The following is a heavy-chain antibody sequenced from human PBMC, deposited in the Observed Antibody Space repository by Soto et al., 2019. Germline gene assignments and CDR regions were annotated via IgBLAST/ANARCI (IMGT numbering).Heavy chain of an antibody. Sequence: ASVKVSCKASGGTFSSYAISWVRQAPGQGLEWMGGIIPIFGTANYEQKFQGRVTITADESTSTAYMELSSLRSEDTAVYYCAGGLIAAAGTHDDAFDIWGQGTMVTVSS. V-gene: IGHV1-69*13. CDR3: AGGLIAAAGTHDDAFDI. CDR1: GGTFSSYA. D-gene: IGHD6-13*01. CDR2: IIPIFGTA. J-gene: IGHJ3*02.